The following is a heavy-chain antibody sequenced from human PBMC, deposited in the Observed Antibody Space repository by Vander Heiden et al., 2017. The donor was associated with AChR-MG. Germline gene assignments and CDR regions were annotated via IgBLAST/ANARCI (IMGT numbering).Heavy chain of an antibody. D-gene: IGHD1-1*01. J-gene: IGHJ6*02. V-gene: IGHV1-69*04. CDR3: ARDDDWNDVPGVYYYGMDV. CDR1: GGTFGSYA. Sequence: QVQLVQSGAEVKKPGSSVKVSCKASGGTFGSYAIRWVRQAPGQGLEWMGRIIPILGIANYAQKFQGRVTITADKSTSTAYMELSSLRSEDTAVYYCARDDDWNDVPGVYYYGMDVWGQGTTVTVSS. CDR2: IIPILGIA.